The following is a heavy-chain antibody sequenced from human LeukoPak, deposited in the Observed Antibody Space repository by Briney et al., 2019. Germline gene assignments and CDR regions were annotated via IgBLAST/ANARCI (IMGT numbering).Heavy chain of an antibody. J-gene: IGHJ4*02. Sequence: SETLSLTCTVSGGSISNYYWSWIRQPPGKGLEWIGYIYYSGGTNYNPSLKSRVTISVDTSKSQFSLKLSSVTAADTAVYYCARETGTLNIDYWGQGTLVTVSS. CDR2: IYYSGGT. V-gene: IGHV4-59*01. D-gene: IGHD1-1*01. CDR1: GGSISNYY. CDR3: ARETGTLNIDY.